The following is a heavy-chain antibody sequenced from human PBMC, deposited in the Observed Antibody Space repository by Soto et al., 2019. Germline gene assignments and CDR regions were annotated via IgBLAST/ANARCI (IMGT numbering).Heavy chain of an antibody. D-gene: IGHD5-12*01. Sequence: SETLSLTCAFSGGSFSGYHWSWIRQPSGKGLEWIGEIKHSGSTNYNPSLKSRVTISVDTSKNQFSLKLSSVTAADTAVYYCAREGWYSGYDLSAFDIWGQGTMVT. CDR3: AREGWYSGYDLSAFDI. CDR2: IKHSGST. CDR1: GGSFSGYH. V-gene: IGHV4-34*01. J-gene: IGHJ3*02.